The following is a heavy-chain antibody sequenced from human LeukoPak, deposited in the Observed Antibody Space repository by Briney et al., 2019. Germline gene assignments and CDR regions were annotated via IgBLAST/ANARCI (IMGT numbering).Heavy chain of an antibody. V-gene: IGHV3-30*02. CDR1: GFTFSSYG. D-gene: IGHD5-12*01. CDR3: ARGGFKSDHDAFDI. CDR2: IRYDGTNK. J-gene: IGHJ3*02. Sequence: PGGSLRLSCAASGFTFSSYGMHWVRQAPGKGLEWVAFIRYDGTNKYYADSVKGRFTISRDNSKNTLYLQMNSLRSEDTAVYYCARGGFKSDHDAFDIWGQGTMVTVSS.